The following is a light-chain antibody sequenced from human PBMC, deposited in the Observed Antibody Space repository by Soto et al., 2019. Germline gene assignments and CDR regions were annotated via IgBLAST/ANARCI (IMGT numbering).Light chain of an antibody. CDR3: QQRSNWPST. V-gene: IGKV3-11*01. Sequence: EIVLTQSPATLSLSPGNRATLSCRASQSVSGYLAWYQQKPGQAPRLLIYDASNRATGIPARFSGSGSGTEFTLTITSLEPDDFAFYYCQQRSNWPSTFGGGTKVEI. CDR1: QSVSGY. J-gene: IGKJ4*01. CDR2: DAS.